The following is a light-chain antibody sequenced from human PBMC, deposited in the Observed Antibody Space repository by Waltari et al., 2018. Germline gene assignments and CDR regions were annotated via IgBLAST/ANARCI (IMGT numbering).Light chain of an antibody. CDR2: GAS. V-gene: IGKV3-15*01. Sequence: ETVMTQSPATLSVSQGEGATLSCRASQSVGSTVAWYQQKPGQAPRLLMYGASTMAAGIPARFSGSGSGTEFTLTISSLQSEDFAIYFCQQYHNWPPGTFGQGTTVEIK. J-gene: IGKJ1*01. CDR1: QSVGST. CDR3: QQYHNWPPGT.